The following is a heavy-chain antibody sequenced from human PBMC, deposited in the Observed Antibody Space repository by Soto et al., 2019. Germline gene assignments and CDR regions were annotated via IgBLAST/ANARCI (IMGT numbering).Heavy chain of an antibody. CDR1: GYTFTSYG. Sequence: QVQLVQSGAEVKKPGASVKVSCKASGYTFTSYGISWVRQAPGQGLEWMGWINPYNGNTNYAQKLQGRVTMTTDTSTTPAYMELRSLSSDGTAVYYCASDWLGIDYWGQGTLVTVSS. CDR3: ASDWLGIDY. J-gene: IGHJ4*02. CDR2: INPYNGNT. V-gene: IGHV1-18*01. D-gene: IGHD3-10*01.